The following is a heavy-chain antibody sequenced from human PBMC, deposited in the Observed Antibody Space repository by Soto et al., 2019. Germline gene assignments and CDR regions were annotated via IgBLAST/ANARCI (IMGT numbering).Heavy chain of an antibody. Sequence: SETLSLTCTVSGGSISSSSYYWGWIRQPPGKGLEWIGSIYYSGSTYYNPSLKSRVTISVDTSKNQFSLKLSSVTAADTAVYYCARRRGGGYDLFDYWGQGTLVTVSS. J-gene: IGHJ4*02. CDR2: IYYSGST. CDR3: ARRRGGGYDLFDY. V-gene: IGHV4-39*01. CDR1: GGSISSSSYY. D-gene: IGHD5-12*01.